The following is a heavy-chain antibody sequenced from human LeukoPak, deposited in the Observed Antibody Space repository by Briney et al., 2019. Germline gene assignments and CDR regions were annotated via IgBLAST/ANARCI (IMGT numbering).Heavy chain of an antibody. D-gene: IGHD6-19*01. CDR2: VNENGAET. V-gene: IGHV3-23*01. CDR1: GFTFNKDG. Sequence: GASLRLSCAASGFTFNKDGMSWGRQAPGKGLEWVSTVNENGAETHYADSVKGRFTISRDNSKNSVLLQMNSLRADDTALYYCTKGDGGWYPIDYWGQGTLVIVSS. CDR3: TKGDGGWYPIDY. J-gene: IGHJ4*02.